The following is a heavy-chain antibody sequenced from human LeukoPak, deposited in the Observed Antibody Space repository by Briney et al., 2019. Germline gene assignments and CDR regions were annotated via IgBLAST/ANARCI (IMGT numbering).Heavy chain of an antibody. V-gene: IGHV3-33*08. Sequence: QAGGSLRLSCAASGFTFSSYWMHWVRQAPGKGLEWVAVIWYDGSKTYYADSVKGRFTISRDNSKNTLYLQMSSLRAEDTAVYYCARDRYYGSENYYYYYYMDVWGKGTTVTVSS. D-gene: IGHD3-10*01. CDR3: ARDRYYGSENYYYYYYMDV. J-gene: IGHJ6*03. CDR1: GFTFSSYW. CDR2: IWYDGSKT.